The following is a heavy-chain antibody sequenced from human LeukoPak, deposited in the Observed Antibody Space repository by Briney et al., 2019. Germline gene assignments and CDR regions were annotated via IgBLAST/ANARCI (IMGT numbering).Heavy chain of an antibody. CDR3: ARAKKGTPLPISYYYYAMDV. V-gene: IGHV3-23*01. D-gene: IGHD3-10*01. Sequence: GGSLRLSCSASGFTFSPYAMNWVRQAPGKGPEWVSGISGNGGSTHYADSVKGRFTISRDNSKTTLFLQMNSLGDEDTAVYFCARAKKGTPLPISYYYYAMDVWGQGTTVIVSS. J-gene: IGHJ6*02. CDR2: ISGNGGST. CDR1: GFTFSPYA.